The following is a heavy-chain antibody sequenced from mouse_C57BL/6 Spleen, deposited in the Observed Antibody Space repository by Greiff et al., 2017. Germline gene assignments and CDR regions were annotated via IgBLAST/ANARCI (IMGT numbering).Heavy chain of an antibody. J-gene: IGHJ4*01. CDR3: ARQHYGSRSMDY. CDR2: ISNGGGST. Sequence: EVQLVEPGGGLVQPGGSLKLSCAASGFTFSDYYMYWVRQTPEKRLEWVAYISNGGGSTYYPATVKGRFTISRDNAKNTLYLQMSRLKSEDTAMYYCARQHYGSRSMDYWGQGTSVTVSS. D-gene: IGHD1-1*01. CDR1: GFTFSDYY. V-gene: IGHV5-12*01.